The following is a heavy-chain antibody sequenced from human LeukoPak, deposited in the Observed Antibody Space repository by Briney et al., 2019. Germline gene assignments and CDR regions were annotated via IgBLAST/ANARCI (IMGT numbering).Heavy chain of an antibody. Sequence: GRSLRLSCAASGFTFRNYGMHWVRQAPGKGLDWVAVIPYDGSNKYYADSVKGRFTISRDNSKNTLYPQMNSLRAEDTAVYYCAKVRYFGPSAFDIWGQGTMVTVSS. CDR1: GFTFRNYG. J-gene: IGHJ3*02. CDR3: AKVRYFGPSAFDI. CDR2: IPYDGSNK. D-gene: IGHD3-9*01. V-gene: IGHV3-30*18.